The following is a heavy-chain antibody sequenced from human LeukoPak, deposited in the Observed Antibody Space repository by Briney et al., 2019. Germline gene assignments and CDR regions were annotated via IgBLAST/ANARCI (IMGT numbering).Heavy chain of an antibody. CDR2: TKQDGNEK. Sequence: PGGSLRLSCVASGFTFSSYWRNWVRQAPGKGLEWVATTKQDGNEKYYAASVRGRFTISRDDAKNSLYLQMNSLRAEDTAVYYCARGRPTPGTDYWGQGTLVTVSS. J-gene: IGHJ4*02. D-gene: IGHD6-13*01. V-gene: IGHV3-7*04. CDR3: ARGRPTPGTDY. CDR1: GFTFSSYW.